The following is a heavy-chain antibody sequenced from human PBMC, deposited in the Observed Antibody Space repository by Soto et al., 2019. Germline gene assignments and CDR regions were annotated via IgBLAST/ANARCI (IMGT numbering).Heavy chain of an antibody. CDR3: AKREINWNAEGGFDY. D-gene: IGHD1-1*01. Sequence: GGSLRLSCAASGFTFSSYAMSWVRQAPGKGLEWVSAISGSGGSTYYADSVKGRFTISRDNSKNTLYLQMNSLRAEDTAVYYCAKREINWNAEGGFDYWGQGTLVTVSS. CDR1: GFTFSSYA. J-gene: IGHJ4*02. V-gene: IGHV3-23*01. CDR2: ISGSGGST.